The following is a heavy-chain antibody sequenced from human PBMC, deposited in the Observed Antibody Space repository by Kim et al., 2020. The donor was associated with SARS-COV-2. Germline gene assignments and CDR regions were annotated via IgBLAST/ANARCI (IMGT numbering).Heavy chain of an antibody. J-gene: IGHJ4*02. D-gene: IGHD4-17*01. V-gene: IGHV3-53*01. Sequence: KSVKGRFTISRDNSKNTRYLQMNSLRAEDTAVYYCARDGDYGDYGNFDYWGQGTLVTVSS. CDR3: ARDGDYGDYGNFDY.